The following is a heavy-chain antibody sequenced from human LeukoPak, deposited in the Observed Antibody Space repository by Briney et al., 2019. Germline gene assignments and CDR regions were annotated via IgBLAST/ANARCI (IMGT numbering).Heavy chain of an antibody. CDR2: ISYDGSNK. D-gene: IGHD3-16*01. CDR1: GFTFSSYA. Sequence: GSLRLSCAASGFTFSSYAMHWVRQAPGKGLEWVAVISYDGSNKYYADSVKGRFTISRDNSKNTLYLQMNSLRAEDTAVYYCARDPSLGGYFDYWGQGTLVTVSS. J-gene: IGHJ4*02. V-gene: IGHV3-30-3*01. CDR3: ARDPSLGGYFDY.